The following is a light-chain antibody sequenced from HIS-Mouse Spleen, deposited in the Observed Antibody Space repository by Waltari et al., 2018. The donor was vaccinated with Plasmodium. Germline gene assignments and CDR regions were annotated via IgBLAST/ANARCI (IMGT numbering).Light chain of an antibody. CDR3: QQYGSSLYT. CDR2: GAS. J-gene: IGKJ2*01. CDR1: QSVSSSY. V-gene: IGKV3-20*01. Sequence: EIVLTQSPGTLSLSPGERATLSCRASQSVSSSYLAWYQQKPGQAPRLLIEGASSSATGIPDRLSGSGSGTDFTLTISRLEPEDFAVYYCQQYGSSLYTFGQVTKLEIK.